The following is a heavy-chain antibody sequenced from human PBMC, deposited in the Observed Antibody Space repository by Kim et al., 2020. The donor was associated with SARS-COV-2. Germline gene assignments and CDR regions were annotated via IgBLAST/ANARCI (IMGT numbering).Heavy chain of an antibody. CDR3: VGHCNGGDCYGGYYYGIDV. D-gene: IGHD2-21*02. Sequence: SETLSLTCTVSGASISSYFWSWIRQPPGKGLEWIGYISYSGSATYNTSLKSRVTISVDTSKNQCSLNLNSVTAADTAVYYCVGHCNGGDCYGGYYYGIDVWGQGTAVTVSS. CDR2: ISYSGSA. J-gene: IGHJ6*02. CDR1: GASISSYF. V-gene: IGHV4-59*08.